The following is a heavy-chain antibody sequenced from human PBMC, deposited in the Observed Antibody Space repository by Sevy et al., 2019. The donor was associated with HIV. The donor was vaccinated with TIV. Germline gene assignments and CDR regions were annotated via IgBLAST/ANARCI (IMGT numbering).Heavy chain of an antibody. CDR1: GFTFSAYD. J-gene: IGHJ6*02. Sequence: GGSLRLSCAASGFTFSAYDMHWVRQAPGKGLEWVAIISSDGSYRYYADSVRGRFSMSKDNSKNTMYLQISALSIEDTAVYYCAKNRPPGGSYFSRHAMDVWGRGTMVTVSS. CDR2: ISSDGSYR. CDR3: AKNRPPGGSYFSRHAMDV. V-gene: IGHV3-30*18. D-gene: IGHD3-16*01.